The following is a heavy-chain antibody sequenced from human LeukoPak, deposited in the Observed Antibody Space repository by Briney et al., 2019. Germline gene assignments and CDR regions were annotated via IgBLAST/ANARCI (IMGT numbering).Heavy chain of an antibody. Sequence: GASVKVSCKASGYTFTGHYMHWVRQAPGQGLEWMGWINPNSGGTNYAQKFQGRVTMTRDTSIGTAYMELSRLRSDDTAVYYCARDTLRSGFDLWGRGTLVTVSS. CDR1: GYTFTGHY. CDR3: ARDTLRSGFDL. CDR2: INPNSGGT. J-gene: IGHJ2*01. D-gene: IGHD3-10*02. V-gene: IGHV1-2*02.